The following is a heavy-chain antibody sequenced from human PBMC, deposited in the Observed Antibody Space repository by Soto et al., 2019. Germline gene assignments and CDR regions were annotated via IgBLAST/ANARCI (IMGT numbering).Heavy chain of an antibody. CDR2: ISSSSSYI. D-gene: IGHD3-9*01. J-gene: IGHJ6*04. CDR1: GFTFSSYS. V-gene: IGHV3-21*01. Sequence: GGSLRLSCAASGFTFSSYSMNWVRQALGKGQEWVSSISSSSSYIYYADSVKGRFTISRDNAKNSLYLQMNSLRAEDTAVYYCARMGAGYFVIICCSPTANLQHGTAVRVTGTTIAV. CDR3: ARMGAGYFVIICCSPTANLQHGTAV.